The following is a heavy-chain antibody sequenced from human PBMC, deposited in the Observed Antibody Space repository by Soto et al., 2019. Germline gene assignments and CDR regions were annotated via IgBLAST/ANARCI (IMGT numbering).Heavy chain of an antibody. CDR2: LYSGGTT. J-gene: IGHJ5*02. CDR3: ARDGGSYGFSDT. CDR1: GFSVSTSY. Sequence: GGSLRLSCVASGFSVSTSYMSWVRQAPGKGLEWVSVLYSGGTTYYADSVKGRFTISRDNSKNTLYLQMNSLRAEDTAMYYCARDGGSYGFSDTWGQGTLVTVSS. D-gene: IGHD1-26*01. V-gene: IGHV3-53*01.